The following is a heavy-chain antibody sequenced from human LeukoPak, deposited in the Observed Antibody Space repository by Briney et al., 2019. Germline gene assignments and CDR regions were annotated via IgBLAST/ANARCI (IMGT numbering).Heavy chain of an antibody. CDR2: ISAYNGNT. V-gene: IGHV1-18*01. CDR3: ARDSETMVRGVDWFDP. D-gene: IGHD3-10*01. CDR1: GYTFTSYG. Sequence: GASVKVSCKASGYTFTSYGISWVRQAPGQGLEWMGWISAYNGNTNYAQKLQGRVTMTTDTSTSTAYMELRSLRPDDTAVYYCARDSETMVRGVDWFDPWGQGTLVTVSS. J-gene: IGHJ5*02.